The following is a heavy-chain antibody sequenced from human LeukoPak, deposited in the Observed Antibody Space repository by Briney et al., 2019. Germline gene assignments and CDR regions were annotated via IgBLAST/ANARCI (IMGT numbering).Heavy chain of an antibody. CDR1: GYTLTELS. D-gene: IGHD2-8*01. CDR2: FDPEDGET. J-gene: IGHJ3*02. Sequence: ASVKVSCKVSGYTLTELSMHWVRQAPGKGLEWMGGFDPEDGETIYAQKFQGRVTMTEDTSTDTAYMELSSLRSEDTAVYYCATADQLLGYCTNGVCYRDALDIWGQGTMVTVSS. CDR3: ATADQLLGYCTNGVCYRDALDI. V-gene: IGHV1-24*01.